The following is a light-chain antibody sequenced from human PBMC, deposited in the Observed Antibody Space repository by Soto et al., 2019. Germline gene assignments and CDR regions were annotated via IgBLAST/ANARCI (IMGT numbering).Light chain of an antibody. Sequence: EIVLTQSPGTLSLSPGERATLSCRASQSFRSSYLAWYQQRPGQAPRLLIYAASRRATGIPDRFSGSGSGTDFTLTISRLEPEDYAVYYCQQYGSSPGFTFGGGTKVEIQ. CDR1: QSFRSSY. CDR3: QQYGSSPGFT. V-gene: IGKV3-20*01. J-gene: IGKJ4*01. CDR2: AAS.